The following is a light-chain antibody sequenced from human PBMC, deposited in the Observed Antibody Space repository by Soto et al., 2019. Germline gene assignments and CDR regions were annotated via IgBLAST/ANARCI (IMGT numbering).Light chain of an antibody. V-gene: IGKV3-20*01. CDR2: APS. CDR3: HQYATSPPT. Sequence: EIVLTQSPGTLSLSPGERATLSCRASQSVPKNYLAWYQHKPGQAPRLLIHAPSSRATGIPDRFSGTGSGTDFPLSISSLEPEDFAVYYCHQYATSPPTFGQGTKVEIK. J-gene: IGKJ1*01. CDR1: QSVPKNY.